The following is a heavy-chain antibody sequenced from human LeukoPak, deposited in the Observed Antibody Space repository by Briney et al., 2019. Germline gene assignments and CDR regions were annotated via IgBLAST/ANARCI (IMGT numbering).Heavy chain of an antibody. V-gene: IGHV3-43*01. Sequence: GGSLRLSCAASGFTFEDFSMHWVRQVPGKGLEWISLIDWDGGITYYADSVKGRFTVSRDNSKSSLYLHLNSLPPEDTAFYYCAKDSFVATTSYLDSWGQGTLVTVSS. CDR1: GFTFEDFS. CDR2: IDWDGGIT. D-gene: IGHD1-26*01. J-gene: IGHJ4*02. CDR3: AKDSFVATTSYLDS.